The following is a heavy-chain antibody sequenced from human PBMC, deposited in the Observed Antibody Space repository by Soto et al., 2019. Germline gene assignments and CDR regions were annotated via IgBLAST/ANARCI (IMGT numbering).Heavy chain of an antibody. CDR2: IIPIFGTA. Sequence: SVKVSCTASGGTFSSYAISCVRQAPGQGLEWMGGIIPIFGTANYAQKFQGRVTITADESTSTAYMELSSLRSEDTAVYYCAREVLVVVVAAKWDYYGMDVWGQGTTVTVSS. CDR1: GGTFSSYA. J-gene: IGHJ6*02. CDR3: AREVLVVVVAAKWDYYGMDV. D-gene: IGHD2-15*01. V-gene: IGHV1-69*13.